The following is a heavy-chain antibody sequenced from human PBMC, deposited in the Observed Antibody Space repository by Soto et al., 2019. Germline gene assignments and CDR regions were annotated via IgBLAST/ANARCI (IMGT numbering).Heavy chain of an antibody. Sequence: SETLSLTCVVSGYFMTNGNYWGWIRQSPGKGLEWIGSIYHTGRTYYNPSLESRVTMSVDTSNNQFSLKLTSVTAADTAVYYCARDRAAVASTLDYWGPGTLVTVSS. D-gene: IGHD6-19*01. CDR3: ARDRAAVASTLDY. CDR1: GYFMTNGNY. V-gene: IGHV4-38-2*02. J-gene: IGHJ4*02. CDR2: IYHTGRT.